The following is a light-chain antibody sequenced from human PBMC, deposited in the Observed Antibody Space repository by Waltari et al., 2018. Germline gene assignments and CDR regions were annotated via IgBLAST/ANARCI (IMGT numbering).Light chain of an antibody. CDR3: CSYAGRLWV. Sequence: QSALSQPRSVSGSPGQSVTISCTGTNSNFGGYNYVSWYQHHPGKVPKLTIYVVSKRPAGVPDRCAGSKSGNTASLTISGLQAEDEAHYYCCSYAGRLWVFGGGTNLTVL. V-gene: IGLV2-11*01. J-gene: IGLJ3*02. CDR2: VVS. CDR1: NSNFGGYNY.